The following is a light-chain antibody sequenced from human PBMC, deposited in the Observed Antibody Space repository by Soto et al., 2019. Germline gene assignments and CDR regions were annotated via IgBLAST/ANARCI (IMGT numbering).Light chain of an antibody. J-gene: IGLJ1*01. V-gene: IGLV2-8*01. CDR3: SSYAGSNNLGV. Sequence: QSVLTQPPSASGSPGQSVTISCTGTNSDVGFYNYVSWYQQHPGKAPKLMIYEVSKRPSGVPDRFSGSKSGNTASLTVSGLQAEDEADYYCSSYAGSNNLGVFGTGTKLTVL. CDR2: EVS. CDR1: NSDVGFYNY.